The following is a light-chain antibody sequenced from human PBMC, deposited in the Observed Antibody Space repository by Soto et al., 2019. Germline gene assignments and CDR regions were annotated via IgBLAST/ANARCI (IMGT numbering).Light chain of an antibody. V-gene: IGKV3-15*01. Sequence: DIVVTQSPATLSASPGERVTLSCRASQFVSSRLAWYKQRPGQVPRLLIYGAFTRAAGVPARFSGSGSGTEFTLTISSLQSEDSAVYFCQQYANWPKTFGQGTKLDIK. CDR1: QFVSSR. J-gene: IGKJ1*01. CDR3: QQYANWPKT. CDR2: GAF.